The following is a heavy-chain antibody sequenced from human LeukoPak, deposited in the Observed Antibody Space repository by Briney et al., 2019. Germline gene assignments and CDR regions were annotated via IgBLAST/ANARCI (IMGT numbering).Heavy chain of an antibody. D-gene: IGHD6-19*01. CDR3: ATPAYTSGWYVS. J-gene: IGHJ4*02. Sequence: ASVKVSCKASGYTFTGYYMHWVRQAPGQGLEWMGWITAGYDNTRYSQKFQGRVTITRDTSASTAYMELTSLTSEDTAVYYCATPAYTSGWYVSWGQGTLVTVSS. CDR1: GYTFTGYY. CDR2: ITAGYDNT. V-gene: IGHV1-3*01.